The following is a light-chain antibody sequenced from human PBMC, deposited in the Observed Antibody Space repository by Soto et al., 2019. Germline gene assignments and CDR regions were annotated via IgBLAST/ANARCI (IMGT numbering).Light chain of an antibody. V-gene: IGKV3-20*01. CDR3: QQYINWT. CDR2: GAS. CDR1: QSVSSSY. J-gene: IGKJ1*01. Sequence: EIVLTQSPGTLSLSPGERATLSCRASQSVSSSYLAWYQQKPGQAPRLLIYGASSRATGIPDRFSGSGSGTDFTLTISSLQSEDLAVYYCQQYINWTFGQGTKMEIK.